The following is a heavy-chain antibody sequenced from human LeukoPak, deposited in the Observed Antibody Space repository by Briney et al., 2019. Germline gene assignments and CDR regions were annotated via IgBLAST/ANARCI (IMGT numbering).Heavy chain of an antibody. D-gene: IGHD2-15*01. CDR2: ICLDGRI. V-gene: IGHV4-4*02. Sequence: PSETLSLTCGVSGGSITSRDCWSWARQPPGKGLEWIGEICLDGRIHYTPSLKSRISISIDRSKDQFSLNLISVAAADTAIYFCASQGGLRNDFWGQGTLVTVSS. CDR1: GGSITSRDC. J-gene: IGHJ4*02. CDR3: ASQGGLRNDF.